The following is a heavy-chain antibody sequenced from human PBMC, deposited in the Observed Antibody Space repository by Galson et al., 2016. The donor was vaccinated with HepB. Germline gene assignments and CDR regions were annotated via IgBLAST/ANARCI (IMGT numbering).Heavy chain of an antibody. V-gene: IGHV3-23*01. J-gene: IGHJ3*02. CDR2: VSGSDNNT. CDR1: GFTFSSYA. CDR3: AKSQPGYSSGWYTLPIDAFDI. D-gene: IGHD6-19*01. Sequence: SLRLSCAASGFTFSSYAMNWVRQAPGKGLEWVSPVSGSDNNTYYADSVTGRYTISRDNAKNTLYLQMNSLRAEDTAVYYCAKSQPGYSSGWYTLPIDAFDIWGQGTMVTVSS.